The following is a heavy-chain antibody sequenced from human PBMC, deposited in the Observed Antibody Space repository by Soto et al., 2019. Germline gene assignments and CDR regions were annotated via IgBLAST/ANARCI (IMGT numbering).Heavy chain of an antibody. CDR1: GGSISSSSYY. Sequence: PSETLSLTCTVSGGSISSSSYYWGWIRQPPGKGLEWIGSIYYSGSTYYNPSLKSRVTISVDTSKNQFSLKLSSVTAAVTAVYYCARHELLRYYDFWSGLRERTNWFDPWGQGTLVTVSS. V-gene: IGHV4-39*01. J-gene: IGHJ5*02. CDR3: ARHELLRYYDFWSGLRERTNWFDP. D-gene: IGHD3-3*01. CDR2: IYYSGST.